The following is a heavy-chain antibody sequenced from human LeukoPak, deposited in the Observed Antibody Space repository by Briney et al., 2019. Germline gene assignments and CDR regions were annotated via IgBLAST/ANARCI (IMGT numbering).Heavy chain of an antibody. CDR2: IFGSGGST. J-gene: IGHJ4*02. V-gene: IGHV3-23*01. Sequence: GGSLRLSCAASGFTFSSYAMYWVRQAPGKGLEWVSGIFGSGGSTHYADSVKGRFTISRDNSKNTVYLQMNSLRAEDMAVYYCAKTTTVYSSGRFPGWPVDYWGQGTLVTVSS. CDR3: AKTTTVYSSGRFPGWPVDY. CDR1: GFTFSSYA. D-gene: IGHD6-19*01.